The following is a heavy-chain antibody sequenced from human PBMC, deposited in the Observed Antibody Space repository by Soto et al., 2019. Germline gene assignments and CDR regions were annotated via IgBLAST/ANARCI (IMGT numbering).Heavy chain of an antibody. J-gene: IGHJ5*02. CDR3: ARVRVYCSGGSCYQPGGRWFDP. V-gene: IGHV1-3*01. Sequence: GASVKVSCKASGYTFTSYAMHWVRQAPGQRLEWMGWINAGNGNTKYPQKFQGRVTITRDTSASTAYMELSSLRSEDTAVYYCARVRVYCSGGSCYQPGGRWFDPWGQGTLVTVSS. D-gene: IGHD2-15*01. CDR1: GYTFTSYA. CDR2: INAGNGNT.